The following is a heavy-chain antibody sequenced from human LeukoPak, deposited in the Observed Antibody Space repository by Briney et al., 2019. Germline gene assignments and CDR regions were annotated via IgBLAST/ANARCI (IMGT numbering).Heavy chain of an antibody. D-gene: IGHD3-10*01. CDR1: GYTFTTYG. Sequence: ASVKVSCKASGYTFTTYGISWVRQAPGPGHGWMGWINAYNSNTTYAQKPQGRVTMTTDTSTSTAYLELRSLRSDDSAVYYCARDGSGTWNDYWGQGTLVTVSS. J-gene: IGHJ4*02. V-gene: IGHV1-18*01. CDR2: INAYNSNT. CDR3: ARDGSGTWNDY.